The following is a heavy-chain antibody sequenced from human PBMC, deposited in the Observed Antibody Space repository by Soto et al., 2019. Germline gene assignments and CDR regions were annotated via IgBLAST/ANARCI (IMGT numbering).Heavy chain of an antibody. CDR1: GGSISSYY. CDR3: ARGGATAYYFDY. D-gene: IGHD1-26*01. Sequence: SETLSLTCTVSGGSISSYYWSWIRQPPGKGLEWIGYIYYSGSTNYNPSLKSRVTISVDTSKNQFSLKLSSVTAADTAVYYCARGGATAYYFDYWGQGTLVTVYS. J-gene: IGHJ4*02. CDR2: IYYSGST. V-gene: IGHV4-59*01.